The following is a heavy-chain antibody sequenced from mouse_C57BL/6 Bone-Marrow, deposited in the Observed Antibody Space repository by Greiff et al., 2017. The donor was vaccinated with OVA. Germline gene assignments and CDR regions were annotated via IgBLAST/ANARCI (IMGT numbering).Heavy chain of an antibody. D-gene: IGHD2-1*01. CDR1: GYTFTDYN. J-gene: IGHJ4*01. CDR2: INPNNGGT. Sequence: EVQLQQSGPELVKPGASVKIPCKASGYTFTDYNMDWVKQSHGKSLEWIGDINPNNGGTIYNQKFKGKATLTVDKSSSTAYMELRSLTSEDTAVYYCARLGNYGAMDYWGQGTSVTVSS. V-gene: IGHV1-18*01. CDR3: ARLGNYGAMDY.